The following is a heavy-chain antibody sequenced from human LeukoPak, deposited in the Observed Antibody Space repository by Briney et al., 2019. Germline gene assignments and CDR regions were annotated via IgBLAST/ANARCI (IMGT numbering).Heavy chain of an antibody. CDR2: IYYSGST. Sequence: KPSETLSLTCTVSGGSISSSSYYWGWIRQPPGKGLECIGSIYYSGSTYYNPSLKSRVTISVDTSKNQFSLKLSSVTAADTAVYYCARHPPGAVAGTPFDYWGQGTLVTVSS. CDR3: ARHPPGAVAGTPFDY. J-gene: IGHJ4*02. V-gene: IGHV4-39*01. D-gene: IGHD6-19*01. CDR1: GGSISSSSYY.